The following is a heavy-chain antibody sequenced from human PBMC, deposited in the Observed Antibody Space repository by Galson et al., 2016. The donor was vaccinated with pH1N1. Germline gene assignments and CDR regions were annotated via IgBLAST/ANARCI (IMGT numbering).Heavy chain of an antibody. CDR1: GYSFSSYW. CDR3: ARRRSLARNYFGSGSYAARAYDI. D-gene: IGHD3-10*01. Sequence: QSGAEVKKPGDSLKIYCKGSGYSFSSYWIGWVRQMPGKGLEWKGIIYPGDSDTRYSPSFQGQVTMSADKSISAAYLQWSSLRASDSAMYYCARRRSLARNYFGSGSYAARAYDIWGQGTMVTVSS. J-gene: IGHJ3*02. CDR2: IYPGDSDT. V-gene: IGHV5-51*03.